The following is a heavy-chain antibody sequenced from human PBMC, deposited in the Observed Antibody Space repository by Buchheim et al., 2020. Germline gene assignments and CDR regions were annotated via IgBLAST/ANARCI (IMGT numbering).Heavy chain of an antibody. D-gene: IGHD2-21*01. J-gene: IGHJ4*02. CDR2: INHSGST. Sequence: QVQLQQWGAGLLKPSETLSLTCAVYGGSFSGYYWSWIRQPPGKGLEWIGEINHSGSTNYNPSLKSRVTISVDTSKNQFSLKLGSVTAADTAVYYCAIHDPYCGGDCPDYWGQGTL. CDR3: AIHDPYCGGDCPDY. V-gene: IGHV4-34*01. CDR1: GGSFSGYY.